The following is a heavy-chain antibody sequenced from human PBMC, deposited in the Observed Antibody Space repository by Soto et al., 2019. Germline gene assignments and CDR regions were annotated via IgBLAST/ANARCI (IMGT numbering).Heavy chain of an antibody. V-gene: IGHV1-18*01. J-gene: IGHJ5*02. D-gene: IGHD3-9*01. CDR2: ISAYNGNT. CDR1: GYTFTSYG. CDR3: ARDGDDILTGYYLMVSWFDP. Sequence: GASVKVSCKASGYTFTSYGISWVRQAPGQGLEWMGWISAYNGNTNYAQKLQGRVTMTTDTSTSTAYMELRSLRSDDTAVYYCARDGDDILTGYYLMVSWFDPWGQGTLVTVSS.